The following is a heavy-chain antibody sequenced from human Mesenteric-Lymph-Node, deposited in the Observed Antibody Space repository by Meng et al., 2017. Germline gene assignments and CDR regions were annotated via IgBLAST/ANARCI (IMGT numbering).Heavy chain of an antibody. CDR2: IGNHDET. Sequence: GESLKIPCAASGFTFSSYEMNWVRQAPGKGLEWVSTIGNHDETFYADSVKGHFTISRDNSRNTLYLQMSSLRAEDTAVYYCAKDRESYNSVWDAFDIWGQGTMVTVSS. CDR3: AKDRESYNSVWDAFDI. D-gene: IGHD1-20*01. CDR1: GFTFSSYE. J-gene: IGHJ3*02. V-gene: IGHV3-23*01.